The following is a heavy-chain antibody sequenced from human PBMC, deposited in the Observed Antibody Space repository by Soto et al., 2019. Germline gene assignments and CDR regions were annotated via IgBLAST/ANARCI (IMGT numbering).Heavy chain of an antibody. CDR2: IKNKANSSTT. D-gene: IGHD1-26*01. V-gene: IGHV3-72*01. CDR3: ARVSLVGPSGGRYFDY. CDR1: GFTFSAHY. J-gene: IGHJ4*02. Sequence: EVQLVESGGGLVQPGGSLRLSCAASGFTFSAHYMDWVRQAPGKGLEWVGRIKNKANSSTTEYAASVEGRFTISREDSQNSLYLQINSLKTEDTAVYYCARVSLVGPSGGRYFDYWGQGSQVAVSS.